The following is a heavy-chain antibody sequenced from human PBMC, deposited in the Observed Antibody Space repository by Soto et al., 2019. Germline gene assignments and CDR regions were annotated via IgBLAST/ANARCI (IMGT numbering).Heavy chain of an antibody. V-gene: IGHV4-34*01. CDR2: INHSGSP. CDR3: VTVNWSHHYFDS. CDR1: GESFSGYY. D-gene: IGHD1-1*01. Sequence: TETLSLTCAVYGESFSGYYWSWLRQPPEKGLEWIGEINHSGSPNYNPSLKSRVTISVDTSKNQFSLKMTSVTAADTAVYYCVTVNWSHHYFDSWCQGTFVTVFS. J-gene: IGHJ4*02.